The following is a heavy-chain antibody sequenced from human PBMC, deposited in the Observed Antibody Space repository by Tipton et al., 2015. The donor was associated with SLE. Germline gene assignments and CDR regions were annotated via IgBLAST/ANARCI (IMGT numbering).Heavy chain of an antibody. CDR2: ISYDGSNK. J-gene: IGHJ4*02. Sequence: SLRLSCAASGFTFSSYAMHWVRQAPGKGLEWVAVISYDGSNKYYADSVKGRFTISRDNSKNTLYLQMNSLRAEDTAVYYCAKANSYYDFWISPYYFDYWGQGTLVTVSS. CDR1: GFTFSSYA. D-gene: IGHD3-3*01. CDR3: AKANSYYDFWISPYYFDY. V-gene: IGHV3-30*04.